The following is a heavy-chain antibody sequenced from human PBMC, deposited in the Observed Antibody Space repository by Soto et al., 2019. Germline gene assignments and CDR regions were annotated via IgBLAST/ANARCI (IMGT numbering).Heavy chain of an antibody. CDR2: MNPNSGNT. Sequence: QVQLVQSGAEVKKPGASVKVSCKASGYTFTSYDINWVRQATGQGLEWMGWMNPNSGNTGYAQKFQGRVTMTRNTSISTAYMELSSLRSEDTAVYYCARYCSGGSCYSGDGFDIWGQGTMVTVSS. D-gene: IGHD2-15*01. J-gene: IGHJ3*02. CDR3: ARYCSGGSCYSGDGFDI. V-gene: IGHV1-8*01. CDR1: GYTFTSYD.